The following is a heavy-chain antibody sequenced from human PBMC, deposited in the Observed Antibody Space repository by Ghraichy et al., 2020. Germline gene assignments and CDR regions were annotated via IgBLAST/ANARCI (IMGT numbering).Heavy chain of an antibody. D-gene: IGHD5-18*01. Sequence: GGSLRLSCAASGFTVSSNYMSWVRQAPGKGLEWVSVIYSGGSTYYADSVKGRFTISRDNSKNTLYLQMNSLRAEDTAVYYCARDFWGTAMGDYWGQGTLVTVSS. CDR1: GFTVSSNY. CDR3: ARDFWGTAMGDY. CDR2: IYSGGST. V-gene: IGHV3-66*02. J-gene: IGHJ4*02.